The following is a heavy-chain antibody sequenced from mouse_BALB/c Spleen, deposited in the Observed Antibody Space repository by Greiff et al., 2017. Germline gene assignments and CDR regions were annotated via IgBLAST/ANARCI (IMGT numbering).Heavy chain of an antibody. CDR1: GFTFSSYA. D-gene: IGHD2-14*01. CDR3: ARHERYDGYWYFDV. Sequence: EVQGVESGGGLVKPGGSLKLSCAASGFTFSSYAMSWVRQTPEKRLEWVATISSGGSYTYYPDSVKGRFTISRDNAKNTLCLQMSSLRSEDTAMYYCARHERYDGYWYFDVWGAGTTVTVSS. J-gene: IGHJ1*01. CDR2: ISSGGSYT. V-gene: IGHV5-9-3*01.